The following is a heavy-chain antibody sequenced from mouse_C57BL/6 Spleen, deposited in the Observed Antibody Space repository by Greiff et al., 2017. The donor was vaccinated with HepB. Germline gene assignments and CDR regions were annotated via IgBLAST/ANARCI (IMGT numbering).Heavy chain of an antibody. CDR2: ISSGSSTI. J-gene: IGHJ4*01. D-gene: IGHD2-3*01. CDR1: GFTFSDYG. CDR3: ARPISYDGYYKAMDY. Sequence: EVKLVESGGGLVKPGGSLKLSCAASGFTFSDYGMHWVRQAPEKGLEWVAYISSGSSTIYYADTVKGRFTISRDNAKNTLFLQMTSLRSEDTAMYYCARPISYDGYYKAMDYWGQGTSVTVSS. V-gene: IGHV5-17*01.